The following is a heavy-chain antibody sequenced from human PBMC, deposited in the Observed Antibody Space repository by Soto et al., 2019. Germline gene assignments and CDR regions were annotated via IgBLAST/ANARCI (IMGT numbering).Heavy chain of an antibody. CDR3: AKESRPEHYGDTLFDY. Sequence: VQLLESGGAFVQPWGSLRLSCAASGFSINNYAVSWVRQAPGKGLERVSTFSAGRRAYYADSVRGRFSVARDRSQNTVDLQISVLTPEESAVYYCAKESRPEHYGDTLFDYWGQGTRVTVSS. V-gene: IGHV3-23*01. D-gene: IGHD4-17*01. CDR1: GFSINNYA. CDR2: FSAGRRA. J-gene: IGHJ4*02.